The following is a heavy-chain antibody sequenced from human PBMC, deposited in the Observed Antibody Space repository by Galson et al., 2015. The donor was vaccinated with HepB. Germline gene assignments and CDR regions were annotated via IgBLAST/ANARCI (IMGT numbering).Heavy chain of an antibody. J-gene: IGHJ6*03. D-gene: IGHD3-10*01. Sequence: SVTVSCKASGSTFTSYDINWVRQATGQGLEWMGWMSPNSGNTGYAQKFQGRVTMTEDTSTDTAYMELSSLRSEDTAVYYCATVPMVRGRADYYMDVWGKGTTVTVSS. CDR2: MSPNSGNT. CDR1: GSTFTSYD. V-gene: IGHV1-8*01. CDR3: ATVPMVRGRADYYMDV.